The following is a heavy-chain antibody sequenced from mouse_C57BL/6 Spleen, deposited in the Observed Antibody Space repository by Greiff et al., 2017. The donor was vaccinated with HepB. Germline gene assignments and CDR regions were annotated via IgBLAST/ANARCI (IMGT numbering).Heavy chain of an antibody. V-gene: IGHV5-6-3*01. CDR2: INSNGGST. CDR3: ARMARTIN. J-gene: IGHJ2*01. Sequence: EVKLVESGGGLVQPGGSLKLSCAASGFTFSSYGMSWVRQTPDKRLELVATINSNGGSTYYPDSVKGRFTISRDNAKNTLYLQMSSLKSEDTAMYYVARMARTINWGQGTTLTVSS. CDR1: GFTFSSYG.